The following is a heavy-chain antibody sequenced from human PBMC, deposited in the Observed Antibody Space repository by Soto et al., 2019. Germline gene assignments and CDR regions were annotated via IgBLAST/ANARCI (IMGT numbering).Heavy chain of an antibody. CDR1: GDSVSGGSYA. CDR3: ATGSPGWLRSFEFDC. V-gene: IGHV4-61*01. Sequence: QVQLQESGPGLVKPSETLSLTCNVSGDSVSGGSYAWSWIRQPPGKGLEWMGDISYSGTTTYKHSFKSRVTISVDTSQNKVSLKMTSVTAADTAVYYCATGSPGWLRSFEFDCWGQGTRVTVSS. J-gene: IGHJ4*02. CDR2: ISYSGTT. D-gene: IGHD5-12*01.